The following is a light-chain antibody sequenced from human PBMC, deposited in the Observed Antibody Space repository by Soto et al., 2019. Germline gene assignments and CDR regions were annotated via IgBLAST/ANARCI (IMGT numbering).Light chain of an antibody. CDR3: CSYATGSIYV. J-gene: IGLJ1*01. V-gene: IGLV2-14*03. Sequence: QSALTQPASVSGSPGESITISCTGTSSGVGGRDWVSWYQQHPGKAPKLMIYDVSHRPSGISDRFSGSKFGNTASLTISGLQADDEADYFCCSYATGSIYVFGTGTKVTVL. CDR2: DVS. CDR1: SSGVGGRDW.